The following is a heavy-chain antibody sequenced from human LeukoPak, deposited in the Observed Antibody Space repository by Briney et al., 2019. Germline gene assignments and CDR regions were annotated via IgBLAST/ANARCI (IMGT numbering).Heavy chain of an antibody. V-gene: IGHV3-30*01. CDR1: GFTFSSYA. CDR2: ISYHGDIT. Sequence: GGCLRLSCAASGFTFSSYAMHWVRQAPGKGLEWVALISYHGDITYYADSVKGRFTLSRDNSKTTLFLQLNSLRAEDTAVYYCARDSTYYYDSGSSGPHYFDFWGQGTLVTVSS. J-gene: IGHJ4*02. CDR3: ARDSTYYYDSGSSGPHYFDF. D-gene: IGHD3-10*01.